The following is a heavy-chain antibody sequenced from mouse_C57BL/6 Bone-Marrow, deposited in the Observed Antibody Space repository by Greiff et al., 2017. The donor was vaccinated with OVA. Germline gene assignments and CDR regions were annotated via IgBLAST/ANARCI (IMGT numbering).Heavy chain of an antibody. CDR1: GYSITSGYY. CDR2: ISYDGSN. V-gene: IGHV3-6*01. D-gene: IGHD1-1*01. CDR3: ARGGYYGSSDYFDY. J-gene: IGHJ2*01. Sequence: EVQLQESGPGLVKPSQSLSLTCSVTGYSITSGYYWNWIRQFPGNKLEWMGYISYDGSNNYNPSLKNRISITRDTSKNQFFLKLNSVTTEDTATYYCARGGYYGSSDYFDYWGQGTTLTVSS.